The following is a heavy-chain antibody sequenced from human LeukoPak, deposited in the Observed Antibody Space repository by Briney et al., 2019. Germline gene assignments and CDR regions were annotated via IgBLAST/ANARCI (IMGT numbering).Heavy chain of an antibody. Sequence: GESLKISRKGSGYSFTSYWIGWVRQMPGKGLEWMGIIYPGDSDTRYSPSFQGQVTISADKSISTAYLQWSSLKASDTAMYYCARQTSEMTSPFDYWGQGTLVTVSS. D-gene: IGHD5-24*01. CDR3: ARQTSEMTSPFDY. CDR2: IYPGDSDT. J-gene: IGHJ4*02. V-gene: IGHV5-51*01. CDR1: GYSFTSYW.